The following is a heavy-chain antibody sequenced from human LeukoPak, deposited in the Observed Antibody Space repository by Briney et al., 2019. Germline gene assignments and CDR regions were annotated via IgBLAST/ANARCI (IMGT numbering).Heavy chain of an antibody. Sequence: ASVKVSCKASGYTFSDHYMHWMRQAPGQGPEWMGWINPNSGGTNFAQKFQGRVTMTRDTSIRTTYLDLSSLRSDDTAVYYCARVAKLGARFGWYFDLWGRGTLVTVSS. J-gene: IGHJ2*01. CDR2: INPNSGGT. V-gene: IGHV1-2*02. CDR3: ARVAKLGARFGWYFDL. D-gene: IGHD3-16*01. CDR1: GYTFSDHY.